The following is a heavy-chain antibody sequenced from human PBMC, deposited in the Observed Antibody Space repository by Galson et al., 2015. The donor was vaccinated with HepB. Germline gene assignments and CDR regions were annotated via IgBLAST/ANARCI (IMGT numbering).Heavy chain of an antibody. Sequence: SLRLSCAASGFAFGDYSMNWVRQAPGKGLEWVAHIRTGTNMIFYADSVKGRFTISRDNVNNSLFLQMNSLRHEDTAIYYCARDGWNSVLFDHWGQGTLVTVSS. V-gene: IGHV3-48*02. CDR2: IRTGTNMI. CDR1: GFAFGDYS. J-gene: IGHJ4*02. CDR3: ARDGWNSVLFDH. D-gene: IGHD1-1*01.